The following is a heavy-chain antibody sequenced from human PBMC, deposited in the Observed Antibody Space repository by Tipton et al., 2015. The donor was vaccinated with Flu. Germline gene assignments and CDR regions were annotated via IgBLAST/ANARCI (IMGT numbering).Heavy chain of an antibody. J-gene: IGHJ4*02. CDR1: AFTFNTYW. D-gene: IGHD2-2*01. CDR3: ARTRGGYCSSTSCCADYFDL. V-gene: IGHV3-7*01. CDR2: IKQGGSEK. Sequence: SLRLSCAASAFTFNTYWMSWVRQAPGKGLEWVANIKQGGSEKYYVDSVKGRFIISRDNAKTSLYLQMNSLRAEDTAVYYCARTRGGYCSSTSCCADYFDLWGQGTLVTVSS.